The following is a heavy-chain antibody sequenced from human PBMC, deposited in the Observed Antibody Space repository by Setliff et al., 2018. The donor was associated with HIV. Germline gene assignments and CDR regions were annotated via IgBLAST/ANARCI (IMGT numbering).Heavy chain of an antibody. J-gene: IGHJ4*02. CDR3: VRDQLRWPERWDFDF. CDR1: GFVLTDHS. CDR2: ISATGTTV. Sequence: GGSLRLYCAASGFVLTDHSLHWVRQAPGGGLEWISYISATGTTVSYADSVRGRFIISRDSVRNEVSLQMKSLRVDDTALYYCVRDQLRWPERWDFDFWGQGTLVTVSS. V-gene: IGHV3-48*01. D-gene: IGHD1-26*01.